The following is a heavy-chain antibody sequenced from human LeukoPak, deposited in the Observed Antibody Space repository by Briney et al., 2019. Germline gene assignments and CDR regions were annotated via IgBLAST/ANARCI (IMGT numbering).Heavy chain of an antibody. CDR1: GFTFKTYW. V-gene: IGHV3-7*01. J-gene: IGHJ6*03. CDR3: AREDYGNYYYYYMDV. D-gene: IGHD4-17*01. CDR2: IKQDGSEK. Sequence: GGSLRLSCAASGFTFKTYWMTWVRQAPGKGLEWVANIKQDGSEKYYVDSVKGRFTISRDNAKNSLYLQMNSLRAEDTAVYYCAREDYGNYYYYYMDVWGKGTTVTVSS.